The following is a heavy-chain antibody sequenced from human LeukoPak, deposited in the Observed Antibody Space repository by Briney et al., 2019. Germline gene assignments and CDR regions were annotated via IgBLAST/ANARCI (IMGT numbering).Heavy chain of an antibody. D-gene: IGHD1-14*01. Sequence: GGSLRLSCAASGFTFDDYAMHWVRQAPGKGLEWVSLISWDGGGTYYADTVKGRFTISRDNSKNSLYLQMNSLRAEDTAVYYCAKGPENIDYWGQGTLVTVSS. CDR2: ISWDGGGT. CDR1: GFTFDDYA. CDR3: AKGPENIDY. V-gene: IGHV3-43D*03. J-gene: IGHJ4*02.